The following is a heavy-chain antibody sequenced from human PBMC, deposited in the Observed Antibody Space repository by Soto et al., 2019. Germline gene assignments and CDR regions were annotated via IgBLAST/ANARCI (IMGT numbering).Heavy chain of an antibody. V-gene: IGHV4-39*01. CDR2: IYYSGST. CDR1: GGSISSSSYY. D-gene: IGHD6-13*01. Sequence: SETLSLTCTVSGGSISSSSYYWGWIRQPPGKGLEWIGSIYYSGSTYYNPSLKSRVTISVDTSKNQFSLKLSSVTAADTAVYYCASELIAAAGTRSYYYYYGMDVWGQGTTVTVSS. J-gene: IGHJ6*02. CDR3: ASELIAAAGTRSYYYYYGMDV.